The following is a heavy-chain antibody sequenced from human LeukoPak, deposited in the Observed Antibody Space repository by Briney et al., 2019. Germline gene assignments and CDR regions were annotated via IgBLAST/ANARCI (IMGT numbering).Heavy chain of an antibody. CDR1: GYTFTGYS. J-gene: IGHJ2*01. Sequence: ASVKVSCKASGYTFTGYSMHWVRQAPGQGLEWRGWLNPNSGGTNYAKKSQGRVTMTRDTSISTAYMELSRLRSDDTAVYYCARGVGPRYFDLWGRGTLVTVSS. D-gene: IGHD1-26*01. V-gene: IGHV1-2*02. CDR2: LNPNSGGT. CDR3: ARGVGPRYFDL.